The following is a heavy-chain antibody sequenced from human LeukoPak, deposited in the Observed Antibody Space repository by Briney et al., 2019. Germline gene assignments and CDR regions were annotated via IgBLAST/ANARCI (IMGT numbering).Heavy chain of an antibody. CDR2: IYYSGST. Sequence: LETLSLTCTVSGASISSYYWSWIRQPPGKGLEWIGYIYYSGSTNYNPSLKSRVTISLDTSKNQFSLKLSSVTAADTAVYYCARRIAARLDYWGQGTLVIVSS. J-gene: IGHJ4*02. D-gene: IGHD6-6*01. CDR1: GASISSYY. V-gene: IGHV4-59*08. CDR3: ARRIAARLDY.